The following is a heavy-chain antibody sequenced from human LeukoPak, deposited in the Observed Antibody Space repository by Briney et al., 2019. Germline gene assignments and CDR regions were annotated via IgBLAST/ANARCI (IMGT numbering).Heavy chain of an antibody. CDR1: GGSLSSYY. CDR2: IYYSGST. CDR3: ARGFGIYAFDI. J-gene: IGHJ3*02. V-gene: IGHV4-59*01. Sequence: SETLSLTCTVSGGSLSSYYWSWIRQPPGKGLEWIGYIYYSGSTNYNPSLKSRVTISVDTSKNQFSLKLSSVTAADTAVYYCARGFGIYAFDIWGQGTMVTVSS. D-gene: IGHD3-3*02.